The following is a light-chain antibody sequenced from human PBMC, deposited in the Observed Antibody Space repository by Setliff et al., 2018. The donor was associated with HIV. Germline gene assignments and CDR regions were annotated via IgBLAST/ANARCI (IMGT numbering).Light chain of an antibody. Sequence: QSALTQAASVSGSPGQSITISCTGTSSDIGAYNYVSWYQQHPGKAPKLLIYDVGKRPSGVSDRFSGSKSGNTASLAISGLQAEDEADYYCSSYTSRTPLYLFGTGTKATVL. CDR3: SSYTSRTPLYL. V-gene: IGLV2-14*03. CDR1: SSDIGAYNY. J-gene: IGLJ1*01. CDR2: DVG.